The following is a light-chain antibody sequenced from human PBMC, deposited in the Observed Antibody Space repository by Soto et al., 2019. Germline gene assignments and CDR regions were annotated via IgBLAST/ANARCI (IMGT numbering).Light chain of an antibody. Sequence: QSVLTQPASVSGSPGQSITISCTGSSSDVGGYNHVSWYQQHPGKAPKLMIYEVSNRPSGVSNRFSGSKSGNTASLTISGLQAEDEADYYCSSYTTSTTRIIFGEGTKVTVL. CDR2: EVS. J-gene: IGLJ2*01. V-gene: IGLV2-14*01. CDR3: SSYTTSTTRII. CDR1: SSDVGGYNH.